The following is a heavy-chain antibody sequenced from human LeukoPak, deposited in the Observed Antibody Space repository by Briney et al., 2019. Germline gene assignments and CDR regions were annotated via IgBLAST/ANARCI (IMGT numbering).Heavy chain of an antibody. Sequence: SETLSLTCTVSGGSISTYYWSWIRQPPGKGLEWIGYIYYTGSTNYNPSLKSRVTLSVDTSKNQFSLNLSSVTAADTAVYYCARVDSINWYDSRGYFDYWGREPWSPSPQ. CDR3: ARVDSINWYDSRGYFDY. CDR1: GGSISTYY. V-gene: IGHV4-59*01. CDR2: IYYTGST. J-gene: IGHJ4*02. D-gene: IGHD6-13*01.